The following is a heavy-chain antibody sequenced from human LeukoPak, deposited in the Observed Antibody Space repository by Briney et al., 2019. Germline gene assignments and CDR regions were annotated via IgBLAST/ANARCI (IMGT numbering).Heavy chain of an antibody. J-gene: IGHJ5*02. Sequence: ASVKVSCKASGYTFASYGISWVRQAPGQGLEWMGWISAYNGDTNYAQKLHGRVTMTTDTSTSTAYMELRSLRSDDTAVYYCARAYSSSWYLNWFDPWGQGTPVTVSS. V-gene: IGHV1-18*01. CDR1: GYTFASYG. D-gene: IGHD6-13*01. CDR3: ARAYSSSWYLNWFDP. CDR2: ISAYNGDT.